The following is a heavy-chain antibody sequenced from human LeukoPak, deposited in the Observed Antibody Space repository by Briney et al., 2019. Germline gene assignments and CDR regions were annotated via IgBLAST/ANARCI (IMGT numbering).Heavy chain of an antibody. Sequence: QTGGSLRLSCAASGFTVSSNYMSWVRQAPGKGLEWVSVIYAGGSTYYADSVKGRFTISRDNSKNTLYLQMNSLRAEDTAVYYCASPLPHYGGNSKLIPYFDYWGQGTLVTVSS. CDR1: GFTVSSNY. V-gene: IGHV3-66*01. CDR3: ASPLPHYGGNSKLIPYFDY. D-gene: IGHD4-23*01. J-gene: IGHJ4*02. CDR2: IYAGGST.